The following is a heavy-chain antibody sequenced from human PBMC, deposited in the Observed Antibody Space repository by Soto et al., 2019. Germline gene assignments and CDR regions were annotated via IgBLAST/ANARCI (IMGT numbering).Heavy chain of an antibody. V-gene: IGHV3-7*01. J-gene: IGHJ6*02. D-gene: IGHD2-2*01. Sequence: GGSLRLSCAVSGFTFSDYWMSWVRQAPGKGLEWVTNIKQDGSENYYVDSVKGRFTISRDNAKNSLYLQMNSLRAEDTAVYYCARDGVSSTSGMDVWGQGTTVTVSS. CDR3: ARDGVSSTSGMDV. CDR1: GFTFSDYW. CDR2: IKQDGSEN.